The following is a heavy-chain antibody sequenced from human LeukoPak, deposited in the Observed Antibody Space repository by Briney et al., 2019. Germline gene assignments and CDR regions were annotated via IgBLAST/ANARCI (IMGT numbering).Heavy chain of an antibody. V-gene: IGHV3-30*02. CDR1: GFTFSSYG. CDR2: IRYDGSNK. Sequence: GGSLRLSCAASGFTFSSYGMHWVRQAPGKGLEWVAFIRYDGSNKYYADSVKGRFTISRDNSKNTLYLQMNSLRAEDTALYYCARASSSGYYYDYFDYWGQGTLVTVSS. J-gene: IGHJ4*02. CDR3: ARASSSGYYYDYFDY. D-gene: IGHD3-22*01.